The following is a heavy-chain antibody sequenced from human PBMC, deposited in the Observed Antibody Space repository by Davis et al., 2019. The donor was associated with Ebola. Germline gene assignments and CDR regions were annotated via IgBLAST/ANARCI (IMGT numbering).Heavy chain of an antibody. J-gene: IGHJ4*02. CDR2: INVNGANT. D-gene: IGHD4-23*01. Sequence: GGSLRLSCAVSGFTFSSYPMGWVRQAPGEGLEWVSGINVNGANTYYTDSVEGRFTISRDDAKKSLYLQMDSLRAEDTAVYYCAQQLGDYGGNALRYWGQGTLVTVSS. V-gene: IGHV3-23*01. CDR1: GFTFSSYP. CDR3: AQQLGDYGGNALRY.